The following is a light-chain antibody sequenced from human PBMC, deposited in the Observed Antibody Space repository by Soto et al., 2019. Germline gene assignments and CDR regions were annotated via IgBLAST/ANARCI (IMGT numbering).Light chain of an antibody. CDR1: QSIAIS. V-gene: IGKV1-39*01. CDR3: QQSFRSPIT. CDR2: VAF. Sequence: DIQMTQSPSSLSASVGDTVTITCRASQSIAISVNWYQQKPGKAPKLLIYVAFTLESGVPSRFSGSGSGTEFTLTIRSLQPEDFATYYCQQSFRSPITFGQGTRLEIK. J-gene: IGKJ5*01.